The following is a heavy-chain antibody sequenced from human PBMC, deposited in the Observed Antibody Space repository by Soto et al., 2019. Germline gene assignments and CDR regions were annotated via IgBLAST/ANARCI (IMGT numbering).Heavy chain of an antibody. D-gene: IGHD3-10*01. Sequence: GGSLRLSCAASGFIFSSYAMHWVRQAPGKGLEWVAVISYDGSNKYFADSVKGRFTISRDNSKNTLYLQMNSLRAEDTAVYYCARGVGSGSYSWFDPWGQGTLVTVSS. CDR1: GFIFSSYA. V-gene: IGHV3-30-3*01. J-gene: IGHJ5*02. CDR2: ISYDGSNK. CDR3: ARGVGSGSYSWFDP.